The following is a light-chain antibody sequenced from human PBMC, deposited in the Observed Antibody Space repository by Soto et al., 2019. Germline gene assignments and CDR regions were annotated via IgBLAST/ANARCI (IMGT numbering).Light chain of an antibody. CDR3: AAWDDSLNAYV. V-gene: IGLV1-44*01. CDR2: SNN. CDR1: SSNIGSNT. J-gene: IGLJ1*01. Sequence: QSVLTQPPSASGTPGQRVTISCSGSSSNIGSNTVNWYQQLPGTAPKLLIYSNNQRPSGVPDRFSGSKSGTSASLAISRLQSEDEADYYCAAWDDSLNAYVFGTGTKLIVL.